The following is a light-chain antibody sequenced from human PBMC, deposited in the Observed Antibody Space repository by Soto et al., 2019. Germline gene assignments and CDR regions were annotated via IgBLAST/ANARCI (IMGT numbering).Light chain of an antibody. Sequence: QSVLTLPASVSGTPGQSITISCTGTSSDVGRYNYVSWYQHHPGKAPKLMIYEVSNRPSGISDRFSASKSGNTASLTISGLQPEDEADYYCSSYTSSITYVFGTGTKVTVL. CDR1: SSDVGRYNY. CDR3: SSYTSSITYV. CDR2: EVS. J-gene: IGLJ1*01. V-gene: IGLV2-14*01.